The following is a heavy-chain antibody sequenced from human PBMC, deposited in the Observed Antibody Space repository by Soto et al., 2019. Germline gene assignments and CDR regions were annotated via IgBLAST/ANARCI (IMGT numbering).Heavy chain of an antibody. D-gene: IGHD2-15*01. Sequence: SETLSLTCTVSGGSISSGGYYWSWIRQHPGKGLEWIGYIYYSGSTYYNPSLKSRVTISVDTSKNQFSLKLSSVTAADTAVYYCERDMEGGEKNYYGMDVWGQGTTVTVSS. CDR2: IYYSGST. V-gene: IGHV4-31*03. CDR1: GGSISSGGYY. CDR3: ERDMEGGEKNYYGMDV. J-gene: IGHJ6*02.